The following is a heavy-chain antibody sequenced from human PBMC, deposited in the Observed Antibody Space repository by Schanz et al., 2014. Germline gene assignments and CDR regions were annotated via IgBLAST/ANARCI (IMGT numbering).Heavy chain of an antibody. D-gene: IGHD5-12*01. CDR3: ARKVVATIGGYYDN. J-gene: IGHJ4*02. V-gene: IGHV3-23*04. CDR1: GFTFSSYA. CDR2: ISGSGGST. Sequence: EVQLVESGGDLVQPGGSLRLSCAASGFTFSSYAMSWVRQAPGKGLEWVSAISGSGGSTYYADSVRGRFTISRDNAENTLSLQMNSLRAEDTAVYYCARKVVATIGGYYDNWGQGTLVIVSS.